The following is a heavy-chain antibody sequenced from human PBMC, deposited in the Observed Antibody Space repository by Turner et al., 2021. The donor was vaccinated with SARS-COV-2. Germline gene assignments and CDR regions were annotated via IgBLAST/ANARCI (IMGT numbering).Heavy chain of an antibody. CDR2: ISYDGSNK. Sequence: QVQLVESGGGVVQTGRSLRLSCAASGFTFSTYAMHWVRQAPGKWLEWVAVISYDGSNKYYSDSVKGRFTISRDNSKNTLYLQMNSLRAEDTAVYYCARAWWDLLPFYAFDIWGQGTMVTISS. J-gene: IGHJ3*02. D-gene: IGHD1-26*01. CDR3: ARAWWDLLPFYAFDI. CDR1: GFTFSTYA. V-gene: IGHV3-30-3*01.